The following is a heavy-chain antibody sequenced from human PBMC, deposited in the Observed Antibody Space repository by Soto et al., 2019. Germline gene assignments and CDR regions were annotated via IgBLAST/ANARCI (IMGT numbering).Heavy chain of an antibody. J-gene: IGHJ4*02. V-gene: IGHV1-46*03. CDR2: INPNGGST. CDR3: ARDIITGTANFDY. CDR1: GYTFTNYY. Sequence: GASVKVSCKASGYTFTNYYIDWVRQAPGQGLEWMGIINPNGGSTMYAQKFQGRVTMTRDTSTSTAYMELSSLRSDDTAVYYCARDIITGTANFDYWGQGTLVTVSS. D-gene: IGHD1-20*01.